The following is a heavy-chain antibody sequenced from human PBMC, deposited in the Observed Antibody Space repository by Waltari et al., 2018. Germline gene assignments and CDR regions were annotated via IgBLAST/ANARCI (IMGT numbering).Heavy chain of an antibody. Sequence: QVQLQESGPGLVKPSETLSLTCTVSGGSISSYYWSWIRQPPGKGLEWIGYIYYSGSTNYNPSLKSRVTISVDTSKNQFSLKLSSVTAADTTVYYCARGISLMAGYSNWGQGTLVTVSS. CDR1: GGSISSYY. D-gene: IGHD6-13*01. CDR3: ARGISLMAGYSN. V-gene: IGHV4-59*01. J-gene: IGHJ4*02. CDR2: IYYSGST.